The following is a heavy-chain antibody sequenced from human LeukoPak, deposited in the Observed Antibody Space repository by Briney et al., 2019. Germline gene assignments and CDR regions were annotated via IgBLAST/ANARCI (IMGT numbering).Heavy chain of an antibody. Sequence: GGSLRLSCTTSGFTFRDYAMSWVRQAPGRGLEWVGFIRSNTYGGTTENAASVKGRFTISRDDSKRIAYLQMNNLETEDTAVYHCIRGGGNYSPFHYWGQGTLVTVSS. CDR1: GFTFRDYA. J-gene: IGHJ4*02. D-gene: IGHD1-26*01. V-gene: IGHV3-49*04. CDR2: IRSNTYGGTT. CDR3: IRGGGNYSPFHY.